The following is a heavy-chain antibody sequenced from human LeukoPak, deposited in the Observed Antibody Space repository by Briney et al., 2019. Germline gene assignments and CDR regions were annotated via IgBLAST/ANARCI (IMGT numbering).Heavy chain of an antibody. J-gene: IGHJ3*02. V-gene: IGHV3-21*01. D-gene: IGHD6-13*01. CDR2: ITSRSSYI. Sequence: GGSLRLSCAASGFTFSSYAMSWVRQAPGKGLEWVSSITSRSSYIYYADSVKGRFTISRDNARNSLYLQMNSLRAEDTAVYYCARQKYSSSWYESAFDIWGQGTMVTVSS. CDR1: GFTFSSYA. CDR3: ARQKYSSSWYESAFDI.